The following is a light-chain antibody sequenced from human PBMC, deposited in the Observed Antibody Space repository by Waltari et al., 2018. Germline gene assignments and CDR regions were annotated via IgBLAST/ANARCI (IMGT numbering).Light chain of an antibody. CDR3: QKYVNAPAT. CDR2: AAS. J-gene: IGKJ1*01. Sequence: DIKMTQSPSSLSAYVGDRVPITCRVSQCIINYLAWYQQKPGKVPKLLIYAASTLQSGVPSRFSGSGSGTDFTLTISSLQPEDAATYYCQKYVNAPATFGQGTKVEIK. CDR1: QCIINY. V-gene: IGKV1-27*01.